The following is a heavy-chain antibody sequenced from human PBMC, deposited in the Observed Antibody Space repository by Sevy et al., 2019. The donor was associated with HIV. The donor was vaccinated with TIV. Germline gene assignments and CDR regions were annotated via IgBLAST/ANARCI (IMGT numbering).Heavy chain of an antibody. V-gene: IGHV4-30-4*01. CDR2: IHFSGGT. CDR3: ANKRGYSHGPFDY. D-gene: IGHD5-12*01. CDR1: GGSISSSDSY. J-gene: IGHJ4*02. Sequence: SETLSLTCTVSGGSISSSDSYWSWIRQPPGKGLEWIGYIHFSGGTYYNPFLKSRVAMSVHTSERQFSLRLSFMTAADTAVYYCANKRGYSHGPFDYWGQGALVTVSS.